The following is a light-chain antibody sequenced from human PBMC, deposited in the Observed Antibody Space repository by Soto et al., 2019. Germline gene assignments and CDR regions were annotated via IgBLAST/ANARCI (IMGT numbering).Light chain of an antibody. J-gene: IGKJ4*01. CDR3: QQFNSFPLS. V-gene: IGKV1-13*02. CDR2: DAS. CDR1: QGISSA. Sequence: AIQFTQSPSSLSASVGDRVTITCRASQGISSALAWYQQKPGKPPALLIYDASALESGVPSRFSGSGSGTDFTLTISSLQPEDFSTYYCQQFNSFPLSFGGGTKVDIK.